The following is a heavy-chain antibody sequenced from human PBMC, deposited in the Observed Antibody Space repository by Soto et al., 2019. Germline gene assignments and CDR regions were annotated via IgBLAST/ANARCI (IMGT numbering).Heavy chain of an antibody. CDR1: GFTFTRYS. Sequence: PGGSLRLSCAASGFTFTRYSMNWVRQAPGKGLGWVSSISSTTNYIYYGDSMKGRFTISRDNAKNSLYLEMNSLRAEDMAVYYCARESEDLTSNFDYWGQGTLVTVSS. CDR2: ISSTTNYI. J-gene: IGHJ4*02. CDR3: ARESEDLTSNFDY. V-gene: IGHV3-21*06.